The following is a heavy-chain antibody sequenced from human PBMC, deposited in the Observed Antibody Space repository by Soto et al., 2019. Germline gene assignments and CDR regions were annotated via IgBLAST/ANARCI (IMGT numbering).Heavy chain of an antibody. V-gene: IGHV4-39*01. D-gene: IGHD3-16*01. J-gene: IGHJ4*02. Sequence: SETLSLTCTVSGGSISSRDSYWGWIRQPPGKGLEWIGSFHYSGSTYYNPPLKSRVTISVDTSKNQLSLRVTSVTAADTAVYYCARGFGRSHFDYWGQGTLVT. CDR3: ARGFGRSHFDY. CDR2: FHYSGST. CDR1: GGSISSRDSY.